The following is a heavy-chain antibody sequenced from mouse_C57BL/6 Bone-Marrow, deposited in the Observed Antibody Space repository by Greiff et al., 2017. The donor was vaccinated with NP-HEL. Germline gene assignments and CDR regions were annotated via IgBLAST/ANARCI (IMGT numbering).Heavy chain of an antibody. CDR1: GFTFSSYA. CDR3: TRGYGTKYFDY. V-gene: IGHV5-9-1*02. Sequence: EVQRVESGEGLVKPGGSLKLSCAASGFTFSSYAMSWVRQTPEKRLEWVAYISSGGDYIYYADTVKGRFTISRDNARNTLYLQMSSLKSEDTAMYYCTRGYGTKYFDYWGQGTTLTVSS. CDR2: ISSGGDYI. D-gene: IGHD1-1*01. J-gene: IGHJ2*01.